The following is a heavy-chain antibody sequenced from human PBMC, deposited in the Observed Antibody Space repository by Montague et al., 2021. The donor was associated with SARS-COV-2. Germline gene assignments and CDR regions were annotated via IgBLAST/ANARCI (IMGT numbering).Heavy chain of an antibody. V-gene: IGHV4-61*02. Sequence: TLSLTCSVSGDSLSSGGYYWSWIRQPAGKGLEWIGRIYSGGSPXYNPSLKSRVTISGDMSKNQFSLNVSSVTAADTAVYYCTRDPITGTTRTIYNYYGMAVGAQGTWVTV. CDR3: TRDPITGTTRTIYNYYGMAV. CDR1: GDSLSSGGYY. J-gene: IGHJ6*02. D-gene: IGHD1-20*01. CDR2: IYSGGSP.